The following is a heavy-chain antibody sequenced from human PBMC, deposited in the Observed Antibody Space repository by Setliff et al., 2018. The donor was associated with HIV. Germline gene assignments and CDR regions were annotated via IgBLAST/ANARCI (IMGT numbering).Heavy chain of an antibody. Sequence: GGSLRLSCGASGFIFSDSWMDWVRQAPGKGLEWVATIKKDGREKYYVDSVKGRFTISRDDARTSLYLEMSSLRVEDTAVYFCASMWKVGAWGRGTLVTVSS. CDR1: GFIFSDSW. CDR2: IKKDGREK. J-gene: IGHJ5*02. CDR3: ASMWKVGA. V-gene: IGHV3-7*03. D-gene: IGHD1-26*01.